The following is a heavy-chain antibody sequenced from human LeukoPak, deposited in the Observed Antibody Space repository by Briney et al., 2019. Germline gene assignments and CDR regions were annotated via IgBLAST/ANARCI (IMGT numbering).Heavy chain of an antibody. V-gene: IGHV3-30*01. CDR2: ISHDGRNK. CDR1: GFTFGPHA. Sequence: GGSLRLSCAASGFTFGPHAMHWLRQAPGKGLEWVAVISHDGRNKYNAASVEGRFTISRDKSKSTLYLQMNSLRIEDTAVYYCARAADSSGWYYFDSWGQGTLAIVSS. J-gene: IGHJ4*02. CDR3: ARAADSSGWYYFDS. D-gene: IGHD6-19*01.